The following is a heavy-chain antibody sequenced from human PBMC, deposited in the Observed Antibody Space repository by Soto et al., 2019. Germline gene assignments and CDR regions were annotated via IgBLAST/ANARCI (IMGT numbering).Heavy chain of an antibody. CDR2: ISAGGDST. D-gene: IGHD3-16*01. CDR3: ARVGCLIDPFDY. Sequence: EVQLLESGGDLVQPGGSLRLSCAASGFTFSTYAMSWLRQAPGKGLEWVSTISAGGDSTYYADSVKGQFTISRDNSKNALSLQLRSLRAEDTGFYYSARVGCLIDPFDYWGQGTLVTVSS. J-gene: IGHJ4*02. CDR1: GFTFSTYA. V-gene: IGHV3-23*01.